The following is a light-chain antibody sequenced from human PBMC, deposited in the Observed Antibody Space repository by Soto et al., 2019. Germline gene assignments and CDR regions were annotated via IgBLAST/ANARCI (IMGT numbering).Light chain of an antibody. V-gene: IGKV3-15*01. J-gene: IGKJ3*01. CDR3: QHYGRSPGLFT. CDR1: QTISSN. Sequence: DIVMTQSPATLSVSPGERATLSCRASQTISSNLAWYQQKPGQTPRLLIYGASTRAAGIPARFSGSGSGTDFTLTISRLEPEDFAVYYCQHYGRSPGLFTFGPGTKVDIK. CDR2: GAS.